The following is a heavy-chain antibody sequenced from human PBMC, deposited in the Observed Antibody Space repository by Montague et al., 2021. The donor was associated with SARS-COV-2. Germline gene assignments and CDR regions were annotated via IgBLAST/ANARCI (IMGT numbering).Heavy chain of an antibody. CDR2: IYYSGRT. CDR1: GGSISSSSYY. D-gene: IGHD3-22*01. CDR3: ASPGVYYDSSGLLGFDY. V-gene: IGHV4-39*01. J-gene: IGHJ4*02. Sequence: SETLSLTCTVSGGSISSSSYYWGWIRQPPGKGLEWIGSIYYSGRTYYNPSLKSRVTISVDTSKNQFSLKLSSVTAADTAVYYCASPGVYYDSSGLLGFDYWGQGTLVTVSS.